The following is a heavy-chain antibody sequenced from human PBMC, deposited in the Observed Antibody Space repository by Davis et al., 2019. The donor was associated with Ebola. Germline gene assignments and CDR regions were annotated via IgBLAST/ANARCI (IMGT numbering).Heavy chain of an antibody. V-gene: IGHV3-30*18. CDR3: AKDLCSTSCYYFDY. Sequence: PGGSLRLSCAAFGFTFSSYGMHWVRQAPGKGLEWVAVISYDGSNKYYADSVKGRFTISRDNSKNTLYLQMNSLRAEDTAVYYCAKDLCSTSCYYFDYWGQGTLVTVSS. CDR2: ISYDGSNK. D-gene: IGHD2-2*01. CDR1: GFTFSSYG. J-gene: IGHJ4*02.